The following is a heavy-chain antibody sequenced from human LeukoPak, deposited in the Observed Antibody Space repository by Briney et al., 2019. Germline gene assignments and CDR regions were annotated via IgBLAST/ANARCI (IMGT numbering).Heavy chain of an antibody. CDR2: IKSKTDGGTT. CDR3: TTGITGTIGNTDV. CDR1: GFTFSNAW. J-gene: IGHJ6*02. V-gene: IGHV3-15*01. D-gene: IGHD1-7*01. Sequence: GGSLRLSCAASGFTFSNAWMSWVRQAPGKGLEWVGRIKSKTDGGTTDYAAPVKGRFTISRDDSKNTLYLQMNSLKTEDTAAYYCTTGITGTIGNTDVWGQGTTVTVSS.